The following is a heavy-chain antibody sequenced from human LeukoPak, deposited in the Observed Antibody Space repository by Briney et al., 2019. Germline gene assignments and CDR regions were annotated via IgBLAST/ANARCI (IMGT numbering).Heavy chain of an antibody. J-gene: IGHJ5*02. CDR2: ISSSSTI. CDR3: ARDHEPEYYDFWSGYRFSWFDP. Sequence: PGGSLRLSCAASGFTFSSYSVNWVRQAPGKGLEWVSYISSSSTIYYADSVKGRFTIYRDNAKNSLYLQMNSLRAEDTAVYYCARDHEPEYYDFWSGYRFSWFDPWGQGTLVTVSS. CDR1: GFTFSSYS. D-gene: IGHD3-3*01. V-gene: IGHV3-48*04.